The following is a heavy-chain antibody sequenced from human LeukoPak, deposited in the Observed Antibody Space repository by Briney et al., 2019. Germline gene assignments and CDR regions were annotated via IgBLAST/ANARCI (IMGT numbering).Heavy chain of an antibody. CDR3: ARGDSEGYYYYGMDV. CDR1: GYTFTSYG. V-gene: IGHV1-18*01. Sequence: ASVKVSCKASGYTFTSYGISWVRQAPGQGPEWMGWISAYNGNTNYAQKLQGRVTMTTDTSTSTAYMELRSLRSDDTAVYYCARGDSEGYYYYGMDVWGQGTTVTVSS. J-gene: IGHJ6*02. D-gene: IGHD3-3*01. CDR2: ISAYNGNT.